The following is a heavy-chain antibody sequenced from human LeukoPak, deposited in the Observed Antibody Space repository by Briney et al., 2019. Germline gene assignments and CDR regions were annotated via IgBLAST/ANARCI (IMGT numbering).Heavy chain of an antibody. Sequence: PGGSLRLSCAASGFTFSSYGMHWVRQAPGKGLEWVAVISYDGSNKYYADSVKGRFTISRDNSKNTLYLQMNSLRAEDTAVYYCAKATYYYDSSGFNHYYYYYGMDVWGQGTTVTVSS. CDR1: GFTFSSYG. D-gene: IGHD3-22*01. V-gene: IGHV3-30*18. CDR2: ISYDGSNK. CDR3: AKATYYYDSSGFNHYYYYYGMDV. J-gene: IGHJ6*02.